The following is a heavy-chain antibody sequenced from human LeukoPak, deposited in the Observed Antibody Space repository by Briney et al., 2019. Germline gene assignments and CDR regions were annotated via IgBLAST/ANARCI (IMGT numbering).Heavy chain of an antibody. V-gene: IGHV3-15*01. CDR3: TTEPYSSSWFHDY. J-gene: IGHJ4*02. Sequence: PGGSLRLSCAASGFTFSNAWMSWVRQAPGKGLEWVGRIKSKTDGGTTDYAAPVKGRFTISRDDSKNTLYLQMNSLKTEDTAVYYCTTEPYSSSWFHDYWGQGTLVTVSS. CDR1: GFTFSNAW. CDR2: IKSKTDGGTT. D-gene: IGHD6-13*01.